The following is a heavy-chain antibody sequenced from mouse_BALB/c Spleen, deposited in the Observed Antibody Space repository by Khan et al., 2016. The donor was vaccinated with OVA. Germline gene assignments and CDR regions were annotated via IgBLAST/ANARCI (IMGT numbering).Heavy chain of an antibody. CDR2: ISSGDTT. V-gene: IGHV5-6-5*01. CDR1: GFTFSNYG. J-gene: IGHJ3*01. CDR3: ARDYWFAY. Sequence: EVQLVESGGGLVKPGGSLKLSCAASGFTFSNYGVSWVRQTPEKRLEWVASISSGDTTYYPDSVKGRFTIPRDTARNILYLQMSSLGSEDTAMYYCARDYWFAYWGQGTLVTVSA.